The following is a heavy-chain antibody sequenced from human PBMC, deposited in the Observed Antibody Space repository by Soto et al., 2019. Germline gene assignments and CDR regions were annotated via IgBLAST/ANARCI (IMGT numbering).Heavy chain of an antibody. CDR2: IYYSGST. V-gene: IGHV4-31*03. Sequence: SETLSLTCTVSGGSISSGGYYWSWIRQHPGKGLEWIGYIYYSGSTYYNPSLKSRVTMSVDTSKNQFSLKLSSVTAADTAVYYCARARYSSSWYDAFDIWGQGTMVTVSS. CDR1: GGSISSGGYY. J-gene: IGHJ3*02. D-gene: IGHD6-13*01. CDR3: ARARYSSSWYDAFDI.